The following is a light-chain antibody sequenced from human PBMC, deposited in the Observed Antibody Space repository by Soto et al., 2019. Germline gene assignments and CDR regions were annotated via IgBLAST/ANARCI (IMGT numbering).Light chain of an antibody. CDR2: DAS. J-gene: IGKJ4*01. CDR1: QSVSSS. CDR3: QQRSDWVP. Sequence: EIVLTQSPATLSLSPGEGATLSCRAGQSVSSSVSWYQQQPGQAPSLLIYDASNRDTCIPVRFSGSGSGTDFTLTLISIEPEYFAVYYCQQRSDWVPFGGGTKVEL. V-gene: IGKV3-11*01.